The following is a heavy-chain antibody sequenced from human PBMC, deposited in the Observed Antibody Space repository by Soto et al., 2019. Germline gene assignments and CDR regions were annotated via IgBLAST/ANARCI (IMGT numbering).Heavy chain of an antibody. D-gene: IGHD1-1*01. V-gene: IGHV3-30*18. J-gene: IGHJ5*02. Sequence: QVQLVESGGGVVQPGRSLRLSCAASGFSFSSYGFHWVRQAPGKGLEWVAVTSYDGSNKYYADSVKVRFTISRDNSKNTLYLQMNSLATEDTAVYYCAKWNESKAVDPWGQGTLVTVSS. CDR3: AKWNESKAVDP. CDR2: TSYDGSNK. CDR1: GFSFSSYG.